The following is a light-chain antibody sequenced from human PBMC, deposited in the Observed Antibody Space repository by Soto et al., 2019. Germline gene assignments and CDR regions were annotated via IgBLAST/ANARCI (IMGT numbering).Light chain of an antibody. CDR1: QSVSSSY. CDR2: GAS. V-gene: IGKV3-20*01. J-gene: IGKJ1*01. CDR3: QQYGTSPKT. Sequence: EIVLTQSPGTLSLSPGDRATLSCRASQSVSSSYLAWYQQKPGQAPGLLIYGASSRATGIPDRFSGSGSGTDFTLTIIRLEREDFAVYYCQQYGTSPKTFGQGTKVEIK.